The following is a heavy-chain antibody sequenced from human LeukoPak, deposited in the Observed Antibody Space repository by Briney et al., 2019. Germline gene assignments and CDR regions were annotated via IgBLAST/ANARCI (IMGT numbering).Heavy chain of an antibody. J-gene: IGHJ6*02. V-gene: IGHV3-49*04. CDR3: SRGPIYLWLYYGMDV. CDR2: IRSKAYGETT. CDR1: WVPVGDHA. D-gene: IGHD5-18*01. Sequence: GRALRLSLAPPWVPVGDHAMTRVRQAPGKGVEGGGFIRSKAYGETTEYAASVKGRFTISRDESKSSVYLEMNSLKSEDTAVYYCSRGPIYLWLYYGMDVWGQGTTVIVSS.